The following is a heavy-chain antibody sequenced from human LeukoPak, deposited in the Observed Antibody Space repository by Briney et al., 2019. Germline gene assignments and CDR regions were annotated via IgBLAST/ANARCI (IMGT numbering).Heavy chain of an antibody. CDR3: ASSGYSYGYLSQHYYFDY. D-gene: IGHD5-18*01. Sequence: GASVKLSCKASGGTFSSYAISSVRHAPGQGIEWMGRIIPIFGTGNYAQKFQGRVTITTYEFTSTAYMERSSLRSEDTGVYDCASSGYSYGYLSQHYYFDYWGQGTLVTVSS. CDR2: IIPIFGTG. V-gene: IGHV1-69*05. CDR1: GGTFSSYA. J-gene: IGHJ4*02.